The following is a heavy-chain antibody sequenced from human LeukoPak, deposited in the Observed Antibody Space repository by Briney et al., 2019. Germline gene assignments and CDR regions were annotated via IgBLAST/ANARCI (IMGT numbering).Heavy chain of an antibody. J-gene: IGHJ4*02. D-gene: IGHD4-17*01. CDR2: ISSSGSTI. CDR3: ARSPGELDY. V-gene: IGHV3-48*03. CDR1: GFTFSSYE. Sequence: GGSLRLSCAASGFTFSSYEMNWVRQAPGKGLEWVSYISSSGSTIYYADSVKGRFTISRDNAKNSLYLQMNSLRAEDTAVCYCARSPGELDYWGQGTLVTVSS.